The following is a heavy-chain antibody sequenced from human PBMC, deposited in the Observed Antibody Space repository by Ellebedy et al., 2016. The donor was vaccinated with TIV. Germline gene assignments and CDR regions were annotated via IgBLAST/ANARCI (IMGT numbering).Heavy chain of an antibody. CDR2: IYYSGGT. Sequence: GSLRLSCSVSGGSVSSGSYYWSWIRQPPGKGLEWIGYIYYSGGTNYNPSLKILVTIALDTSKNEFSLKLRSVTAADTAVYYCASDEAWGRGTLVTVSS. CDR1: GGSVSSGSYY. CDR3: ASDEA. V-gene: IGHV4-61*01. J-gene: IGHJ5*02.